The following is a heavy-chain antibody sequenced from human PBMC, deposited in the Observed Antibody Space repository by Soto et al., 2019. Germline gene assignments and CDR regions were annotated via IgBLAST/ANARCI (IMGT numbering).Heavy chain of an antibody. J-gene: IGHJ5*02. Sequence: QVQLQESGPGLVKPSQTLSLTCTVSGGSISSGGYYWSWIRQHPGKGLEWIGYIYYSGSTYYNPSLKSRVTISVDTSKNQFSLKLSSVTAADTAVYYCARGFFGGGSSEFDPWGQGTLVTVSS. CDR3: ARGFFGGGSSEFDP. D-gene: IGHD6-13*01. CDR1: GGSISSGGYY. V-gene: IGHV4-31*03. CDR2: IYYSGST.